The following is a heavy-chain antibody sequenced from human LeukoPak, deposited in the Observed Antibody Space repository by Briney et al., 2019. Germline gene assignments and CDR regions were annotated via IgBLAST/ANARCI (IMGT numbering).Heavy chain of an antibody. CDR3: AKDRYCTTSNCPKDH. CDR1: GFTFNTYA. D-gene: IGHD2-8*01. CDR2: IRHDGSDE. V-gene: IGHV3-30*02. J-gene: IGHJ4*02. Sequence: PGGSLRLSCAASGFTFNTYAMHWVRQAPGKGLEWVAFIRHDGSDEYYGDSVKGRFTISRDNPRNTLYLQMNSLTAKDTAVYYCAKDRYCTTSNCPKDHWGQGTLVTVSS.